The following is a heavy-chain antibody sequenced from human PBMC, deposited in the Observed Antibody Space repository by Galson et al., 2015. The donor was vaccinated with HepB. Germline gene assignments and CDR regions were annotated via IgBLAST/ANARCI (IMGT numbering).Heavy chain of an antibody. CDR3: ARDYLQYSYGEYYFDN. J-gene: IGHJ4*02. D-gene: IGHD5-18*01. Sequence: SLRLSCAASGFSFNNYGIHWVRQAPGKGLEWVTFISYDGFHENYADSVKGRFTISRDKSKNTVYLQMNNLRAEDTAVYYCARDYLQYSYGEYYFDNWGQGTLVTVPS. CDR2: ISYDGFHE. CDR1: GFSFNNYG. V-gene: IGHV3-30*03.